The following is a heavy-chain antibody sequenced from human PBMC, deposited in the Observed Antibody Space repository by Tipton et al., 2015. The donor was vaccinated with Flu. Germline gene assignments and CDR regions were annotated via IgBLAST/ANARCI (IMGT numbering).Heavy chain of an antibody. CDR1: GFSFSDYY. J-gene: IGHJ3*02. D-gene: IGHD1-26*01. CDR2: ISATGNTI. V-gene: IGHV3-11*01. Sequence: SLRLSCAASGFSFSDYYMTWIRQAPGRGLEWVSYISATGNTIKYADSVKGRFTISRDNANNSLYLEMNSLRVEDTAVYYCARASSSGTYSMDAFNIWGQGTMVTVS. CDR3: ARASSSGTYSMDAFNI.